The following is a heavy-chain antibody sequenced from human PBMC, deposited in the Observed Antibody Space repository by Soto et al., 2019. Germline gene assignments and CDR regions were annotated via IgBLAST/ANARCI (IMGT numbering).Heavy chain of an antibody. CDR2: IIPMSGRP. V-gene: IGHV1-69*06. CDR1: GGTFNSFY. Sequence: QVQLVQSGSEVKTPGSSVRVSCKASGGTFNSFYIDWVRQAPGQGFEWMGGIIPMSGRPNYAQRFQGRVTFSADKCTNTVYMEVNSLTYEDTAVYYCTRRGHQSANWFDPWGQGTLVTVSS. J-gene: IGHJ5*02. CDR3: TRRGHQSANWFDP.